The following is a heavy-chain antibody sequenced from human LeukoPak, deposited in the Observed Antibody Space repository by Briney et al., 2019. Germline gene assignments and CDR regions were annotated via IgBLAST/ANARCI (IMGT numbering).Heavy chain of an antibody. D-gene: IGHD6-19*01. J-gene: IGHJ4*02. CDR1: GFSFSSYG. CDR3: AKEISSGCPDY. V-gene: IGHV3-30*18. Sequence: GGSLKLSCAASGFSFSSYGMNWVRQAPGRGLEWVAVISYDGSKEYYADSVKGRFTISRDNSKNTLSLQMNSLRAEDTAVYYSAKEISSGCPDYWGQGTLVTVSS. CDR2: ISYDGSKE.